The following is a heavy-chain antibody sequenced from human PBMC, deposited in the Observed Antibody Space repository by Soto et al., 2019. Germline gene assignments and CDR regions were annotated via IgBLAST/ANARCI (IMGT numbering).Heavy chain of an antibody. V-gene: IGHV3-33*01. Sequence: QVQLVESGGGVVQPGRSLRLSCAASAFIFTGYGMHWVHQAPGKGLEWVAVVRYDGSNTYYADSVKGRFIISRDNPKNTLYLQMNSLRAEDTAVYYCARDGVGATAYFGYFDYWGQGTLVTVSS. D-gene: IGHD1-26*01. CDR3: ARDGVGATAYFGYFDY. CDR1: AFIFTGYG. J-gene: IGHJ4*02. CDR2: VRYDGSNT.